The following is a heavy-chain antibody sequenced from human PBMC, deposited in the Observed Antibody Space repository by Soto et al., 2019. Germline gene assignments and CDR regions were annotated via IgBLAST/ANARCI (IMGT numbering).Heavy chain of an antibody. CDR1: GGSISSYY. CDR2: IYYSGST. CDR3: ARGITIFGVVSYRGYGMDV. V-gene: IGHV4-59*01. Sequence: SETLSLTCTVSGGSISSYYWSWIRQPPGKGLEWIGYIYYSGSTNYNPSLKSRVTISVDTSKNQFSLKLSSVTAADTAVYYCARGITIFGVVSYRGYGMDVWGQGTTVTVSS. J-gene: IGHJ6*02. D-gene: IGHD3-3*01.